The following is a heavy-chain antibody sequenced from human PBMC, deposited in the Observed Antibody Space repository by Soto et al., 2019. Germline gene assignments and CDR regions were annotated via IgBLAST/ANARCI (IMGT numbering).Heavy chain of an antibody. Sequence: SETLSLTCAVSGGYISSGCYSWSWIRQPPGKGLEWIGYIYHSGSTYYNPSLKSRVTISVDRSKNQFSLKLSSVTAADTAVYYCASGQQLVRNYWGQGTLVTVSS. J-gene: IGHJ4*02. CDR1: GGYISSGCYS. D-gene: IGHD6-13*01. V-gene: IGHV4-30-2*01. CDR3: ASGQQLVRNY. CDR2: IYHSGST.